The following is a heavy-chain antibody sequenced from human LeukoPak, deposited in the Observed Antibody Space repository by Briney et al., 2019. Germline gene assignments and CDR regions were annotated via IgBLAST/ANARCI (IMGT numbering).Heavy chain of an antibody. CDR2: ISYDGSNK. J-gene: IGHJ3*02. CDR1: GFTFSSYA. Sequence: GGSLRLSCAASGFTFSSYAMHWVRQAPGKGLEWVAVISYDGSNKYYADSVKGRFTISRDNSKNTLYLQMNSLRAEDTAVYYCAGEGTVDIVATPEPFDIWGQGTMVTVSS. V-gene: IGHV3-30-3*01. D-gene: IGHD5-12*01. CDR3: AGEGTVDIVATPEPFDI.